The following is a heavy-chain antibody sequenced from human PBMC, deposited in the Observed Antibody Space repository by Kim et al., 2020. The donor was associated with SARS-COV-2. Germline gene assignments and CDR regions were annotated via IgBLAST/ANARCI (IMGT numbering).Heavy chain of an antibody. V-gene: IGHV4-61*02. CDR3: ARDRWPPYGMDV. CDR1: GGSISSGSYY. CDR2: IYTSGST. Sequence: SETLSLTCTVSGGSISSGSYYWSWIRQPAGKGLEWIGRIYTSGSTNYNPSLKSRVTISVDTSKNQFSLKLSSVTAADTAVYYCARDRWPPYGMDVWGQGTTVTVSS. J-gene: IGHJ6*02.